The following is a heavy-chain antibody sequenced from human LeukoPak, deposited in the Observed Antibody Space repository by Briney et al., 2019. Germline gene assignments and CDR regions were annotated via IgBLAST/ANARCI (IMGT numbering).Heavy chain of an antibody. CDR2: ISSSGSTI. Sequence: PGGPLRLSCAGSGFTFSSYEMNWVHQAPGKGLEWVSYISSSGSTIYYADSVKGRFTTSRDNAKNSLYLQMNSLRAEDTAVYYCARDVRAYDYWGQGTLVTVSS. D-gene: IGHD5-12*01. J-gene: IGHJ4*02. CDR3: ARDVRAYDY. CDR1: GFTFSSYE. V-gene: IGHV3-48*03.